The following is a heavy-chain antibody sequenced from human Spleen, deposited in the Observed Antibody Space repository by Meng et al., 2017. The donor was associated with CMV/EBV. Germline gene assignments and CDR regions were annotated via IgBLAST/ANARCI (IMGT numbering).Heavy chain of an antibody. CDR2: INHSGST. CDR1: GGSFSGYY. V-gene: IGHV4-34*01. J-gene: IGHJ4*02. Sequence: YGGSFSGYYWSWIRQPPGKGLEWIGEINHSGSTNYNPSPKSRVTISVDTSKNQFSLKLSSVTAADTAVYYCARAVGFWSGYYTPRFDYWGQGTLVTVSS. D-gene: IGHD3-3*01. CDR3: ARAVGFWSGYYTPRFDY.